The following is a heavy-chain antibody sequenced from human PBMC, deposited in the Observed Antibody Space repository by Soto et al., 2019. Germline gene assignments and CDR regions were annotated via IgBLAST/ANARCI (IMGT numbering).Heavy chain of an antibody. D-gene: IGHD3-10*01. V-gene: IGHV3-21*01. CDR3: ARHHFGSSYDY. J-gene: IGHJ4*01. CDR2: ISTSGTSI. CDR1: GFTFNSYS. Sequence: EVQLVESGGGLVKPGESLRLSCAASGFTFNSYSMNWVRQAPGKGLEWVSSISTSGTSIVYADSVRGRFSISRDNTNNSLYLQMNSLRAEDTAVYYCARHHFGSSYDYWGHGTLVTVSS.